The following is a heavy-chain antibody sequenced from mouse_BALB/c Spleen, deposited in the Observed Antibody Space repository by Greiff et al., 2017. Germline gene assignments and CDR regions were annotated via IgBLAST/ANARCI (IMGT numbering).Heavy chain of an antibody. CDR3: ARGGDGSSLDY. CDR2: ISSGGST. V-gene: IGHV5-6-5*01. J-gene: IGHJ2*01. Sequence: EVKLQESGGGLVKPGGSLKLSCAASGFTFSSYAMSWVRQTPEKRLEWVASISSGGSTYYPDSVKGRFTISRDNARNILYLQMSSLRSEDTAMYYCARGGDGSSLDYWGQGTTLTVSS. D-gene: IGHD1-1*01. CDR1: GFTFSSYA.